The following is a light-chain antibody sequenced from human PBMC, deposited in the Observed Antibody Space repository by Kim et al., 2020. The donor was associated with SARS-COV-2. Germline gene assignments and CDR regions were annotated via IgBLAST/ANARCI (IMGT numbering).Light chain of an antibody. CDR1: TGTVTTTHL. V-gene: IGLV7-46*01. CDR2: DTH. Sequence: PGGPVTLTCGSSTGTVTTTHLPYWFQQRPGQAPRTLIYDTHNKHSWTPARFSGSLLGGKAALTLSGAQPEDEADYYCLLSYSGLVVFGGGTKLTVL. J-gene: IGLJ3*02. CDR3: LLSYSGLVV.